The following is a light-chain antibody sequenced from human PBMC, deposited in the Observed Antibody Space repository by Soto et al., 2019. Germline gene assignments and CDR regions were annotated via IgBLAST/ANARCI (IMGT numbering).Light chain of an antibody. CDR3: SSHAGSNDYV. CDR2: EAT. CDR1: SNDVGGYDL. Sequence: QSVLTQPASVSGSPGQSITISCTGTSNDVGGYDLVSWYQHHPGKAPKLIIYEATKRPSGVPDRFSGSKSGNTASLTVSGLQAEDEADYYCSSHAGSNDYVFGTGTKLTVL. J-gene: IGLJ1*01. V-gene: IGLV2-8*01.